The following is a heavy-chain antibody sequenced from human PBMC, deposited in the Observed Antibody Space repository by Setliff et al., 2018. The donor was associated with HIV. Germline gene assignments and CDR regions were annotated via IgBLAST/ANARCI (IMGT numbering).Heavy chain of an antibody. V-gene: IGHV4-34*01. CDR3: ARDQSDWFY. D-gene: IGHD3-3*01. CDR2: IHHTGYI. J-gene: IGHJ4*02. Sequence: PSETLSLTCAVYGGPSTDHYWNWIRQSPGMGLEWIAEIHHTGYINYNPSLKSRVTISVDTSKSQFSLKLNSVTAADTAVYYCARDQSDWFYWGQGTLVTVSS. CDR1: GGPSTDHY.